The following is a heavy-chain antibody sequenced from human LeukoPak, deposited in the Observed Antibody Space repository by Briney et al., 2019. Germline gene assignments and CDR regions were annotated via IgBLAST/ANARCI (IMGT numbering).Heavy chain of an antibody. D-gene: IGHD5-18*01. CDR2: MNPNSGNT. Sequence: ASVKVFCKASGYTFTSYDINWVRQATGQGLEWMGWMNPNSGNTGYAQKFQGRVTMTRNTSISTAYMELSSLRSEDTAVYYGARADERGYSYGYYYYYMDVWGKGTTVTVSS. CDR1: GYTFTSYD. V-gene: IGHV1-8*01. CDR3: ARADERGYSYGYYYYYMDV. J-gene: IGHJ6*03.